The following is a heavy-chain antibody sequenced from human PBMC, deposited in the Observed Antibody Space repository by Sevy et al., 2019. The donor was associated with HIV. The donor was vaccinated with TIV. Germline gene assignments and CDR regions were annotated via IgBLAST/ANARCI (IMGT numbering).Heavy chain of an antibody. Sequence: GGSLRLSCAASGFTFSSYWMSWVRQAPGKGLEWVANIKQDGSEKYYVDSVKGRFTISRDNAKNSLYLQMSSLRAEDTAVYYCARLLDIVVVPAAPTAVVVAASYFDYWGQGTLVTVSS. CDR3: ARLLDIVVVPAAPTAVVVAASYFDY. CDR1: GFTFSSYW. D-gene: IGHD2-2*01. J-gene: IGHJ4*02. CDR2: IKQDGSEK. V-gene: IGHV3-7*01.